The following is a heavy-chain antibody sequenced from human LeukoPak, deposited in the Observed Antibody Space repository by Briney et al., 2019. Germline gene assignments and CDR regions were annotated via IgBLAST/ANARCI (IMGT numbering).Heavy chain of an antibody. CDR1: GFTFSTND. Sequence: GGSLRLSCAASGFTFSTNDMHWVRQATGKGLEWVSGIGTAGDTYYPDSVKGRFTISRENAENSLYLQMNSLRAGDTAVYYCARGSPLVRGVISPLDYWGQGTLVTVSS. V-gene: IGHV3-13*01. J-gene: IGHJ4*02. D-gene: IGHD3-10*01. CDR2: IGTAGDT. CDR3: ARGSPLVRGVISPLDY.